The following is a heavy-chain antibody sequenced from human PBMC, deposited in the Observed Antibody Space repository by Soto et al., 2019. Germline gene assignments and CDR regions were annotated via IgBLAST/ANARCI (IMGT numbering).Heavy chain of an antibody. CDR2: ISKDGMNK. D-gene: IGHD2-8*01. CDR3: AKEIFAAAYAATSAFDL. J-gene: IGHJ4*02. V-gene: IGHV3-30*04. CDR1: GFSFSSYA. Sequence: GGSLRLSCTASGFSFSSYAMYWFRQPPGKGLEWVAVISKDGMNKNYADSVKGRVTVSRDNANYSLDLQLNSLRGEDTGRYFCAKEIFAAAYAATSAFDLWGQGTLVTVSS.